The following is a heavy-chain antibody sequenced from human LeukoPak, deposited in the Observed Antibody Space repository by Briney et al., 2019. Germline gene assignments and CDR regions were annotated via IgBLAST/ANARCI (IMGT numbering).Heavy chain of an antibody. CDR3: ARARIQLWLLNDY. V-gene: IGHV1-2*06. D-gene: IGHD5-18*01. J-gene: IGHJ4*02. CDR1: GYTFTGYY. CDR2: INPNSGGT. Sequence: VASVKVSCKASGYTFTGYYMHWVRQAPGQGLEWMGRINPNSGGTNYAQKFQGRVTMTRDTYISTAYMELSRLRSDDTAVYYCARARIQLWLLNDYWGQGTLVTVSS.